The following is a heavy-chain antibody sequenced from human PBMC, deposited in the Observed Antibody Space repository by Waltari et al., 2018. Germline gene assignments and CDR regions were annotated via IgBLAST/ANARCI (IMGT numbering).Heavy chain of an antibody. CDR2: INYNGDT. Sequence: QVQLQESGPGLVKPSETLSRTCTVSGHSTSSHYWSWIRQPPGKGLEWMGYINYNGDTRYNPSLKSRLTISIDTSKSQFSLKLSSVTAADTAVYYCARQILARNYRFDPWGQGTLVTVSS. CDR1: GHSTSSHY. D-gene: IGHD1-7*01. CDR3: ARQILARNYRFDP. J-gene: IGHJ5*02. V-gene: IGHV4-59*08.